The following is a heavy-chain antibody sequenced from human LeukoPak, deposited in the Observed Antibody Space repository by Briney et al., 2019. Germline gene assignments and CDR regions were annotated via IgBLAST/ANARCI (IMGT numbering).Heavy chain of an antibody. CDR2: IHYSGST. J-gene: IGHJ4*02. V-gene: IGHV4-59*01. CDR1: GGSISSYY. CDR3: ARGTYGSSWQLEHFDY. Sequence: PSETLSLTCTVSGGSISSYYWSWIRQPPGKGLEWIGYIHYSGSTNYNPSLKSRVTISVDTSKNQFSLKLSSLTAADTAVYYCARGTYGSSWQLEHFDYWGQGTLVTVSS. D-gene: IGHD6-13*01.